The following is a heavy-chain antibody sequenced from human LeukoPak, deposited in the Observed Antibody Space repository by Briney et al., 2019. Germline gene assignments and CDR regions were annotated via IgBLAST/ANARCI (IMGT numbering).Heavy chain of an antibody. V-gene: IGHV3-48*03. D-gene: IGHD2-15*01. CDR2: ISNSGSTT. Sequence: PGGSLRLSCEASGFTFSAYAMTWVRQAPGKGLEWVSYISNSGSTTDYADAVKGRFTISRDNAKNSLYLQMSSLRVEDTAVYYCVRGGGPSYKYNAFDIWGQGTMVTVS. CDR1: GFTFSAYA. CDR3: VRGGGPSYKYNAFDI. J-gene: IGHJ3*02.